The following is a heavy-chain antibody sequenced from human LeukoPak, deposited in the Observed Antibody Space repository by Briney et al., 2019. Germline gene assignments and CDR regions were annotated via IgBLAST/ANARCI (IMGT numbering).Heavy chain of an antibody. CDR3: ARVRAAAGTMGAFDI. Sequence: PGGSLRLSCAASGFTFSSYWMHWVRHAPGKGLVWVSRINSHGSSTIYADSVKGRFTISRDNAKNTLYLQMNSLRAEDTAVYYCARVRAAAGTMGAFDIWGQGTMVTVSS. D-gene: IGHD6-13*01. CDR2: INSHGSST. J-gene: IGHJ3*02. V-gene: IGHV3-74*01. CDR1: GFTFSSYW.